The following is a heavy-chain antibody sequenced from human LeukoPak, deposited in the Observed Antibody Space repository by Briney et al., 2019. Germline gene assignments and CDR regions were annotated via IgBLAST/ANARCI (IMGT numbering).Heavy chain of an antibody. CDR3: AKDPFWIEVAGPLGY. CDR1: GFTFSSYA. V-gene: IGHV3-23*01. Sequence: GGSLRLSCAASGFTFSSYAMSWVRQAPGKGLEWVSAISGSGGSTYYADSVKGRFTISRDNSKNTLYLQMNSLRAEDTAVYYCAKDPFWIEVAGPLGYWGQGTLVTVSS. J-gene: IGHJ4*02. CDR2: ISGSGGST. D-gene: IGHD6-19*01.